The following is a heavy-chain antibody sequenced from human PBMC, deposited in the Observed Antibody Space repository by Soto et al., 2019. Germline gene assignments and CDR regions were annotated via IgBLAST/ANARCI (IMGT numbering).Heavy chain of an antibody. CDR1: GFTFSSYG. D-gene: IGHD6-13*01. CDR3: AREHGIAAAGTYYYYYGMDV. Sequence: HPGGSLRLSCAASGFTFSSYGMHWVRQAPGKGLEWVAVIWYDGSNKYYADSVKGRFTISRDNSKNTLYLQMNSLRAEDTAVYYCAREHGIAAAGTYYYYYGMDVWGQGTTVTVSS. V-gene: IGHV3-33*01. CDR2: IWYDGSNK. J-gene: IGHJ6*02.